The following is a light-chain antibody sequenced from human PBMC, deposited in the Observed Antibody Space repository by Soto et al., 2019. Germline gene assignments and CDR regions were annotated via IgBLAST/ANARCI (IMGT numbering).Light chain of an antibody. Sequence: QSALTQPPSASGSPGQTVTISCTGTSSDVGNYRFVSWYQQHPGSAPKLILYEVSERPSWVPDRFSGSKSDNTASLTVSGLQAEDEAYYYCSSYAGDNLYVFGTGTKLTVL. CDR2: EVS. J-gene: IGLJ1*01. CDR1: SSDVGNYRF. V-gene: IGLV2-8*01. CDR3: SSYAGDNLYV.